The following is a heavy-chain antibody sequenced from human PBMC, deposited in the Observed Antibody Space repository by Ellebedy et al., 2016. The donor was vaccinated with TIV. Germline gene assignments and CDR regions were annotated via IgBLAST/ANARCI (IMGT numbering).Heavy chain of an antibody. CDR2: ISDSGRTT. CDR3: ARDERTVVDFGD. J-gene: IGHJ4*02. V-gene: IGHV3-11*01. D-gene: IGHD3-16*01. CDR1: GFTFSDHY. Sequence: PGGSLRLSCAASGFTFSDHYMAWVRQAPGKGLEWVAYISDSGRTTYYANSVKGRFIISRDNSKNSLFLQMNSLRAEDTAMYYCARDERTVVDFGDWGQGTLVTVSS.